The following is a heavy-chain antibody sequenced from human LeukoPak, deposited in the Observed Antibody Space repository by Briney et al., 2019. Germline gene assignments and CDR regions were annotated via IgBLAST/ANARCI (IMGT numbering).Heavy chain of an antibody. CDR3: AKRKRGYSYGPVGY. CDR2: ISGSGCST. Sequence: GGSLTLSCAASGFTFSSYAMSWVRHAPGKGLEWVSAISGSGCSTYYADSVKGRFTISRDNSKNTLYLQINSLRAEDTAVYYCAKRKRGYSYGPVGYWGQGTLVTVSS. V-gene: IGHV3-23*01. J-gene: IGHJ4*02. CDR1: GFTFSSYA. D-gene: IGHD5-18*01.